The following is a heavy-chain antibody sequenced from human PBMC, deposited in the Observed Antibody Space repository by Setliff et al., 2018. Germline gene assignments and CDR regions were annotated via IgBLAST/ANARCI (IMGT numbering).Heavy chain of an antibody. CDR1: GFTFRRYW. CDR3: ARGVSSGNSASGNFPNGGYLQQ. Sequence: PGGSLRLSCAASGFTFRRYWMSWVRKAPGKGLEWVANIKKDGSIKYYLDSVRGRFTISRDNAENSLTLQMNSLRVEDTAVYYCARGVSSGNSASGNFPNGGYLQQWGQGTPVTVSS. CDR2: IKKDGSIK. V-gene: IGHV3-7*03. D-gene: IGHD3-22*01. J-gene: IGHJ1*01.